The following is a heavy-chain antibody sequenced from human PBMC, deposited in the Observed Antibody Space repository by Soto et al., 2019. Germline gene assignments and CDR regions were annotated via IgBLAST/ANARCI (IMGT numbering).Heavy chain of an antibody. D-gene: IGHD4-4*01. CDR1: GFTVSSSY. Sequence: PGGSLRLSCAASGFTVSSSYMSWVRQAPGKGLQWVSVIYSGGTTYYADSVKGRFTISRDNSKNTLYLQMNSLRAEDTAVYYCARGYPYSNYGFDYWGQGALVTVSS. CDR2: IYSGGTT. J-gene: IGHJ4*02. V-gene: IGHV3-53*01. CDR3: ARGYPYSNYGFDY.